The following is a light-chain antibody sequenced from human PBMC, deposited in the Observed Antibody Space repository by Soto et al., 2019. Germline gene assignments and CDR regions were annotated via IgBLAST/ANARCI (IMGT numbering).Light chain of an antibody. CDR1: QSLLHSNGYNY. CDR2: LGS. Sequence: DIVMTQSPLSLPVTPGEPASISCRSSQSLLHSNGYNYLDWYLQKPGQSPQLXIYLGSNRASGVPDRFSGSGSGTDFTLKISRGEAEDVGVYYCMQALQTRITFGQGTRLEIK. V-gene: IGKV2-28*01. J-gene: IGKJ5*01. CDR3: MQALQTRIT.